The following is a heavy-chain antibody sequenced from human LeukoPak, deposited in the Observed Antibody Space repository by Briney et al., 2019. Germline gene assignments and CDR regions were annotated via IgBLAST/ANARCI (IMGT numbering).Heavy chain of an antibody. CDR1: GYSFTSYW. CDR2: IWPSDSDT. CDR3: ARLGSSAWFPGDY. J-gene: IGHJ4*02. D-gene: IGHD6-13*01. V-gene: IGHV5-51*01. Sequence: GESLKISCNASGYSFTSYWIAWVRQMPGKGLEWMGMIWPSDSDTRYSPSFQGQVTISADKSISTAYLQWTSLKASDTAMYYCARLGSSAWFPGDYWGQGTLVTVSS.